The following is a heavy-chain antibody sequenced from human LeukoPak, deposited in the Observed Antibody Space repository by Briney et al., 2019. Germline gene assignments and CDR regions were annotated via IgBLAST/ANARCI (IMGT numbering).Heavy chain of an antibody. V-gene: IGHV4-39*07. D-gene: IGHD6-25*01. CDR3: ARRGSYYYYYMDV. Sequence: SETLSLTCTVSGASINIYTYYWGWIRQPPGKGLEWIGSVSYSGSPYYNPSLTSRATISVDTSRNQVSLKLTSVTAADTAVYYCARRGSYYYYYMDVWGKGTTVTVSS. J-gene: IGHJ6*03. CDR2: VSYSGSP. CDR1: GASINIYTYY.